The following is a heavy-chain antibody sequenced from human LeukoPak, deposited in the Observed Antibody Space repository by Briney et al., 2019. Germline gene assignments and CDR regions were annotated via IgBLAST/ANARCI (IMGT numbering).Heavy chain of an antibody. CDR3: ARGAYYDFWSGYFSDY. J-gene: IGHJ4*02. CDR2: IKQDGSEK. V-gene: IGHV3-7*01. Sequence: GGSLRLSCAASGFTFSGYWMSWVRQAPGKGLEWVANIKQDGSEKYYVDSVKGRFSISRDNAKNSLYLQMNSLRAEDTAVYYCARGAYYDFWSGYFSDYWGQGTLVTVSS. D-gene: IGHD3-3*01. CDR1: GFTFSGYW.